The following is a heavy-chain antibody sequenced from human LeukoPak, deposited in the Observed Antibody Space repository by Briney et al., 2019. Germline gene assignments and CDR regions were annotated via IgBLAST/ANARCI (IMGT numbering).Heavy chain of an antibody. V-gene: IGHV3-53*01. Sequence: LPGGSLRLSCAASGFTVSSNSMSWVRQAPGKGLEWVSFIYSGGNTHYSDSVKGRFTISRDNSKNTLYLQMNSLRAEDTAVYYCARRAGEYSHPYDYWGQGTLVTVSS. CDR3: ARRAGEYSHPYDY. D-gene: IGHD2/OR15-2a*01. CDR2: IYSGGNT. J-gene: IGHJ4*02. CDR1: GFTVSSNS.